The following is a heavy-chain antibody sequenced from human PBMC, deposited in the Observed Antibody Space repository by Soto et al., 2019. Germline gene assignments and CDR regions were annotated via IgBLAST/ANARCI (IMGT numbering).Heavy chain of an antibody. CDR3: AKDEYCSSTSCYGPADSQH. Sequence: GGSLRLSCAASGFTFSSYAMSWVRQAPGKGLEWVSAICGSGGSTYYADSVKGRFTISRDNSKNTLYLQMNSLRAEDTAVYYCAKDEYCSSTSCYGPADSQHWGQGTLVTVSS. D-gene: IGHD2-2*01. J-gene: IGHJ1*01. CDR2: ICGSGGST. CDR1: GFTFSSYA. V-gene: IGHV3-23*01.